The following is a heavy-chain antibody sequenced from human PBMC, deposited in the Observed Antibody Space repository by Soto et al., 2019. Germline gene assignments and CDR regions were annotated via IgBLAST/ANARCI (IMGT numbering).Heavy chain of an antibody. CDR3: AREGSYSAYNFAHGIQLWSFDF. CDR1: GGAINTFY. J-gene: IGHJ4*02. V-gene: IGHV4-4*07. Sequence: SETLSLTCTVSGGAINTFYWSWVRQPAGKGLEWIGRIFSSGSTSFNPSLESRVAMSVDTSKNHFSLNLSSVTAADMAVYYCAREGSYSAYNFAHGIQLWSFDFWGQGALVTVSS. CDR2: IFSSGST. D-gene: IGHD5-12*01.